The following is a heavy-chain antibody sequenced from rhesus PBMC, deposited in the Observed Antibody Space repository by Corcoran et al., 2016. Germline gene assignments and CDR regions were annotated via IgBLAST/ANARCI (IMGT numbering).Heavy chain of an antibody. CDR2: VDPEDGEA. CDR3: ATLAAFDY. V-gene: IGHV1-111*02. Sequence: EVQLVQSGAEVKKPGASVKISCKASGYTFTDSYLPWVRQAPGKGLEWMGRVDPEDGEAIHAKKFPDRVTITADTSTDTAYMELSSLRSEDTAVYYCATLAAFDYWGQGALVTVAS. CDR1: GYTFTDSY. J-gene: IGHJ4*01.